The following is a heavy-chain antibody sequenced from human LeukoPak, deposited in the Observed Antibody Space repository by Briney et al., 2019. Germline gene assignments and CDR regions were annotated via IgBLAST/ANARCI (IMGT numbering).Heavy chain of an antibody. V-gene: IGHV3-33*01. CDR1: GFTFRSYG. J-gene: IGHJ4*02. Sequence: PGGSLRLSCAASGFTFRSYGMHWVRQAPGKGLEWVSIIWYVGSNKYYADSVRGRFTISRDNSKNTLYLQMNSLRVEDTAVYYCATGNEYYFDHWGQGTLVTVSS. CDR3: ATGNEYYFDH. D-gene: IGHD1-1*01. CDR2: IWYVGSNK.